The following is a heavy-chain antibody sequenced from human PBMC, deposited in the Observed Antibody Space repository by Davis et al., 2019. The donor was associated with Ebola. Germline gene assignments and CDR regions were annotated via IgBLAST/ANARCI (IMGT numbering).Heavy chain of an antibody. D-gene: IGHD6-13*01. J-gene: IGHJ5*02. CDR3: ARDRVQQLVPGGWFDP. CDR1: GGTFSSYA. V-gene: IGHV1-69*06. Sequence: SVKVSCKASGGTFSSYAISWVRQAPGQGLEWMGGIIPIFGTANYAQKFQGRVTITADKSTSTAYMELSSLRSEDTAAYYCARDRVQQLVPGGWFDPWGQGTLVTVSS. CDR2: IIPIFGTA.